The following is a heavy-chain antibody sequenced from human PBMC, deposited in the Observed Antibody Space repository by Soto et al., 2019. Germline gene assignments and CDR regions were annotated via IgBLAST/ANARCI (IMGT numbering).Heavy chain of an antibody. D-gene: IGHD4-17*01. CDR3: AHLVSELDYGDYVLAEYFQY. CDR2: IYWNDDK. J-gene: IGHJ1*01. Sequence: QITLKESGPTLVKPTQTLTLTCTFSGFSLSTSGLGVGWIRQPPGKALECLALIYWNDDKRYSPSLKSRLTITKDTSKNQVVLTMTNMDPVDTATYYCAHLVSELDYGDYVLAEYFQYWGQGTLVTVSS. V-gene: IGHV2-5*01. CDR1: GFSLSTSGLG.